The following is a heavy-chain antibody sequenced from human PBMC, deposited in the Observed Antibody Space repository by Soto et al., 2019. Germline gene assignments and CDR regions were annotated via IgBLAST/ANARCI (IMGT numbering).Heavy chain of an antibody. CDR1: GYTFIGYY. CDR2: INPNSGGT. Sequence: QVQLVQSGAEVKKTGASVKVSCKASGYTFIGYYINWVRQAPGQGLEGMGWINPNSGGTNYAQRLQGWVNMTRNRSISTAYMELCRMKSAHPAEYSCARVGGGLASLGYYGMDVWGQGTTVTVSS. CDR3: ARVGGGLASLGYYGMDV. V-gene: IGHV1-2*04. J-gene: IGHJ6*02. D-gene: IGHD3-10*01.